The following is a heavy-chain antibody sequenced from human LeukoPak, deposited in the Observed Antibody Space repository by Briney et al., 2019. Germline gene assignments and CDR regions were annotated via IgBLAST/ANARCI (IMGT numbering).Heavy chain of an antibody. CDR2: INPTGTGT. CDR3: AREESGGYFDY. D-gene: IGHD2-8*02. J-gene: IGHJ4*02. V-gene: IGHV1-46*01. CDR1: GYTFTNYY. Sequence: GASVKVSCKASGYTFTNYYMHWVRQAPGQGLEWIGLINPTGTGTNYAQKFRGRVTMTRDTSTTTVYMELSSLRSEDTAVYYCAREESGGYFDYWGQGTRVAVSS.